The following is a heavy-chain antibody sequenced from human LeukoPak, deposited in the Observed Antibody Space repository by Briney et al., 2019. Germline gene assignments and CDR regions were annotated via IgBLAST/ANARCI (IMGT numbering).Heavy chain of an antibody. CDR3: ARGGYRWELIIDY. CDR1: GGTFSSYA. J-gene: IGHJ4*02. CDR2: IIPILGIA. V-gene: IGHV1-69*04. D-gene: IGHD1-26*01. Sequence: ASVKVSCKASGGTFSSYAISWVRQAPGQGLEWMGRIIPILGIANYAQKFQGRVTITADKSTSTAYMELSSLRSEDTAVYYCARGGYRWELIIDYWGQGTLVTVSS.